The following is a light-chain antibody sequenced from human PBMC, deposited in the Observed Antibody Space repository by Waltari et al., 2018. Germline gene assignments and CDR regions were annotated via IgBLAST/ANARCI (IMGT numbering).Light chain of an antibody. CDR1: QSVSSY. CDR2: GAS. J-gene: IGKJ3*01. Sequence: VILTQSPATLSLSPGERATLSCRASQSVSSYLAWYQQKPGQAPRLLIYGASSKATGIPDRFSGSGSGTECTLTISSLEPEDFAVYYCQKYSSSPPFTFGPGTKLDIK. V-gene: IGKV3-20*01. CDR3: QKYSSSPPFT.